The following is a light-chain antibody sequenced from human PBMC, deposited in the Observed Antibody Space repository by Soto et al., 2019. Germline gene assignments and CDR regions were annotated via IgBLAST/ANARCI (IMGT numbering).Light chain of an antibody. V-gene: IGLV1-47*01. CDR3: AAWDDTLSGVV. J-gene: IGLJ2*01. CDR2: RNN. Sequence: QSVLTQPPSVSETPGQRVAISCSGSSSNIGSNYIYWYQQLPGMAPTLLIYRNNQRPSGVPDRFSGSKSGTSASLAISGLRSEDEADYYCAAWDDTLSGVVFGGGTKLTVL. CDR1: SSNIGSNY.